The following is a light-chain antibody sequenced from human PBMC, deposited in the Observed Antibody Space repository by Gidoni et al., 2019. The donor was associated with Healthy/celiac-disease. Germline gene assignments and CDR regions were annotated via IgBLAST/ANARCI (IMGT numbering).Light chain of an antibody. J-gene: IGKJ2*01. V-gene: IGKV3-20*01. CDR3: QQYGSSPMYT. CDR2: GAS. CDR1: QSVSSSY. Sequence: DIVLTQSPGTLSLSPGERATLSCRASQSVSSSYLAWYQQKPRQAPRLLLYGASSRATSILDRCSGGGSWTDFTITISSLEPEDFAAYYCQQYGSSPMYTFGQGTKVEIK.